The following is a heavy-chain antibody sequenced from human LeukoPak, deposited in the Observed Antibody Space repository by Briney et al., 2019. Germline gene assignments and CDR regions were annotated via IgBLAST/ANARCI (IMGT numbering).Heavy chain of an antibody. Sequence: GGSLRLSCAASGFTFSSYAMSWVRQAPGKGLEWVSAISGSGGSTYYADSVKGRFTISRDNSKNTLYLQMSSLRAEDTAVYYCAKDRSYNYEERVFDYWGQGTLVTVSS. D-gene: IGHD5-24*01. CDR1: GFTFSSYA. CDR3: AKDRSYNYEERVFDY. CDR2: ISGSGGST. V-gene: IGHV3-23*01. J-gene: IGHJ4*02.